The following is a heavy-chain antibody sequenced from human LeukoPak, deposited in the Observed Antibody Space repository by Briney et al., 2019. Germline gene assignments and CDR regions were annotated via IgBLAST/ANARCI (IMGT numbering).Heavy chain of an antibody. CDR3: GRAESTLVCGDY. D-gene: IGHD2/OR15-2a*01. J-gene: IGHJ4*02. V-gene: IGHV3-30-3*02. CDR1: GFTFSGYA. CDR2: ISYDGNDK. Sequence: GRSLRLSCAEAGFTFSGYATRWVRQAPGKGLEWVAVISYDGNDKYYVDSVKGRFTVSRDNSRNTLYLQMNSLRPEDTAVYYCGRAESTLVCGDYWGQGTLVSVSS.